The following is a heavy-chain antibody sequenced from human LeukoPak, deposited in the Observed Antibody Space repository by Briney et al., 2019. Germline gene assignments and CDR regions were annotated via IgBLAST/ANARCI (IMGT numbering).Heavy chain of an antibody. CDR1: GFTFSNYG. Sequence: GGSLRLSCAASGFTFSNYGMSWVRQAPGKGLEWVSVTSGSGASSGNTYYADSVKGRFTISRNKSKNTLYLQMDSLRAEDTAVYYCAKLWGRSPSYYCMDVWGKGTTVTVSS. V-gene: IGHV3-23*01. D-gene: IGHD3-16*01. CDR3: AKLWGRSPSYYCMDV. J-gene: IGHJ6*04. CDR2: TSGSGASSGNT.